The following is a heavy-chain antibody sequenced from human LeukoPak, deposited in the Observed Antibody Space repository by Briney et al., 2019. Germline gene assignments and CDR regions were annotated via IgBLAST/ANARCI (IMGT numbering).Heavy chain of an antibody. D-gene: IGHD3-22*01. J-gene: IGHJ4*02. CDR1: GFTFSSYA. CDR2: ITGGGGNT. CDR3: TRYDNSGYYYRAPDY. Sequence: GGSLRLSCAASGFTFSSYAMSWVRQAPGKGLEWVSAITGGGGNTYYADSVKGRFTISRDNSKNTLYLQMNSLRAEDTAVYYCTRYDNSGYYYRAPDYWGQGTLVTVSS. V-gene: IGHV3-23*01.